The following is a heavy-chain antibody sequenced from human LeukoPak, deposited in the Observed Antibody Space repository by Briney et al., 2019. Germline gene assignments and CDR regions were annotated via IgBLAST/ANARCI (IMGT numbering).Heavy chain of an antibody. V-gene: IGHV4-34*01. Sequence: SETLSLTCAVYGGSFSGYYWSWIRQPPGKGLEWIGEINHSGSTNYNPSLKSRVTISVDTSKNQFSLKLSSVTAADTAVYYCATNRALVPCGSGSLQMDYWGQGTLVTVSS. CDR2: INHSGST. J-gene: IGHJ4*02. CDR3: ATNRALVPCGSGSLQMDY. D-gene: IGHD3-10*01. CDR1: GGSFSGYY.